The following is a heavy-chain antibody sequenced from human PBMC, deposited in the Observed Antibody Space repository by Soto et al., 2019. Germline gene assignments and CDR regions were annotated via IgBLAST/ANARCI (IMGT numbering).Heavy chain of an antibody. CDR3: ARQVTSGTSLFYHDH. CDR2: IYYCGRT. CDR1: RGSISRYF. V-gene: IGHV4-59*01. J-gene: IGHJ4*02. D-gene: IGHD3-3*01. Sequence: SETLSLPCTVSRGSISRYFWICIRQPPGKGLEWIGNIYYCGRTNHNPSLKCRVNISLDTSKNLFSLKLSSVTVADTAGYYCARQVTSGTSLFYHDHWGQGTQVAVSS.